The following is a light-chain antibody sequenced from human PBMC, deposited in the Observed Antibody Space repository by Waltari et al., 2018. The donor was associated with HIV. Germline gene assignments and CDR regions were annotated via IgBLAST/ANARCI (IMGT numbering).Light chain of an antibody. CDR3: QAWDSGTVV. V-gene: IGLV3-1*01. Sequence: SYEVTQPPSVSVSPGQTASITCSGDSLGEKYTSGYQQRPGQSPVLVIYQDNYRPSCIPVRFSGSTSGTTATLTISGTQSMDEADYYCQAWDSGTVVFGGGTKLTVL. CDR1: SLGEKY. J-gene: IGLJ3*02. CDR2: QDN.